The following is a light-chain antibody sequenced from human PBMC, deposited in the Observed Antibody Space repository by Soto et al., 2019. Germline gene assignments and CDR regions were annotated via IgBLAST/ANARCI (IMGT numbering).Light chain of an antibody. V-gene: IGKV3-15*01. CDR2: DTS. CDR3: QQYNIWRSIS. J-gene: IGKJ5*01. Sequence: EIVMTQTPATLSVSPGERSTLSCVSSQSISNKLAWYQHKPGQAPRLLIYDTSTRVAGIPARFTGSGSGTDFTLTISSLQSEDFAVYYCQQYNIWRSISFGQGTRLEI. CDR1: QSISNK.